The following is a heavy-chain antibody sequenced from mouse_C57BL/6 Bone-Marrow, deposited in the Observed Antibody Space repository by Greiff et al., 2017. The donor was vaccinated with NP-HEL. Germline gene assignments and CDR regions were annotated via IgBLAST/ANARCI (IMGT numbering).Heavy chain of an antibody. Sequence: EVHLVESGGDLVKPGGSLKLSCAASGFTFSSYGMSWVRQTPDKRLEWVATISSGGSYTYYPDSVKGRFTISRDNAKNTLYLQMSSLKSEDTAMYYCARQGNWAWFAYWGQGTLVTVSA. CDR3: ARQGNWAWFAY. J-gene: IGHJ3*01. D-gene: IGHD4-1*01. CDR2: ISSGGSYT. V-gene: IGHV5-6*01. CDR1: GFTFSSYG.